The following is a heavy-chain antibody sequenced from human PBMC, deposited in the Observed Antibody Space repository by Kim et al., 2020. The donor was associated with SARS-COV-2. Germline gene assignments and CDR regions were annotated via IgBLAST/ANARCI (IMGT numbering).Heavy chain of an antibody. CDR1: GFTFSSYA. CDR3: ATMILIVGATSQGRADSAEYFQH. D-gene: IGHD1-26*01. J-gene: IGHJ1*01. Sequence: GGSLRLSCAASGFTFSSYAMSWVRQAPGKGLEWVSAISGSGGSTYYADSVKGRFTISRDNSKNTLYLQMNSLRAEDTAVYYCATMILIVGATSQGRADSAEYFQHWGQGTLVTVSS. V-gene: IGHV3-23*01. CDR2: ISGSGGST.